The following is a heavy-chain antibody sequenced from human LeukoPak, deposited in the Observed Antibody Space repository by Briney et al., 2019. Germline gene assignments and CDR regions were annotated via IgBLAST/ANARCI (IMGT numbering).Heavy chain of an antibody. CDR3: ARVGGLWFGESSHASFDY. D-gene: IGHD3-10*01. V-gene: IGHV4-34*01. CDR1: GGSFSGYY. CDR2: INHSGST. Sequence: SETLSLTCAVYGGSFSGYYWSWIRQPPGKGLEWIGEINHSGSTNYNPSLKSRVTISVDTSKNQFSLELSSVTAADTAVYYCARVGGLWFGESSHASFDYWGQGTLVTVSS. J-gene: IGHJ4*02.